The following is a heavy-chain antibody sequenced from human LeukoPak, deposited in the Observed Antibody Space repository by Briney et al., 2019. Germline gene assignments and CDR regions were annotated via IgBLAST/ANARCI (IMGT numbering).Heavy chain of an antibody. CDR2: ISNSGSTI. CDR3: AKDARGGNPHS. D-gene: IGHD4-23*01. Sequence: GGSLRLSCAASGFTFSDYDMSWMRQAPEKGLEWVSYISNSGSTIYYADSVKGRFTISRDNAKNTLYLQMNSLRAEDTAVYYCAKDARGGNPHSWGQGTLVTVSS. J-gene: IGHJ4*02. CDR1: GFTFSDYD. V-gene: IGHV3-11*04.